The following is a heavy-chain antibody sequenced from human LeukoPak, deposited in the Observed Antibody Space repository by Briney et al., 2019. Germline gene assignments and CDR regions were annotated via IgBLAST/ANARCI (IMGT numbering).Heavy chain of an antibody. CDR2: IYSGGST. V-gene: IGHV3-53*01. D-gene: IGHD2-15*01. CDR3: ALLGCSGGSCYGRYYFDY. CDR1: GFTVSSNY. Sequence: PGGSLRLSCAVSGFTVSSNYMSWVRQAPGKGLEWVSVIYSGGSTYYADSVKGRFTISRDNSKNTLYLQMSSLRAEGTAVYYCALLGCSGGSCYGRYYFDYWGQGTLVTVSS. J-gene: IGHJ4*02.